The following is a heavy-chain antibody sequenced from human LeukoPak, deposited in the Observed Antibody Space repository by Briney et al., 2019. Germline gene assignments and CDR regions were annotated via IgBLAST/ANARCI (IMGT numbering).Heavy chain of an antibody. J-gene: IGHJ4*02. CDR1: GGTFSSYA. D-gene: IGHD2-15*01. CDR3: ARDRGLGYCSGGSCYMADY. CDR2: IIPIFGTA. V-gene: IGHV1-69*13. Sequence: SVKVSCKASGGTFSSYAISWVRQAPGQGLEWMGGIIPIFGTANYAQKFQGRVTITADESTSTAYMELSSLRSEDTAVYYCARDRGLGYCSGGSCYMADYWGQGTLVTVSS.